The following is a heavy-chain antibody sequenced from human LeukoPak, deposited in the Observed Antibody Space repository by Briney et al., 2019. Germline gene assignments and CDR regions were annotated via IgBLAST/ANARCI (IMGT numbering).Heavy chain of an antibody. CDR3: ARELSGPYDILTGHFDY. CDR1: GFTFSSYG. J-gene: IGHJ4*02. V-gene: IGHV3-33*01. Sequence: GRSLRLSCAASGFTFSSYGMHWVRQAPGKGLEWVAVIWYDGSNKYYADSVKGRFTISRDNSKNTLYLQMNSLRAEDTAVYYCARELSGPYDILTGHFDYWGQGTQVTVSS. CDR2: IWYDGSNK. D-gene: IGHD3-9*01.